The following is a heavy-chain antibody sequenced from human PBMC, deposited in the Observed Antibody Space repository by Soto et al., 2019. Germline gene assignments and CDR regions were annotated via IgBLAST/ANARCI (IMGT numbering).Heavy chain of an antibody. J-gene: IGHJ4*02. CDR3: ARGDHYDVSGYYPGDY. CDR2: MGAYNGNT. D-gene: IGHD3-22*01. V-gene: IGHV1-18*01. CDR1: GYTFTNYG. Sequence: QVQLVQSGAEVKKPGASVKVSCRTSGYTFTNYGLSWVRQAPGQGLEWMGWMGAYNGNTKFAQKFRGRVTMTKDTSTSTAYMGRRSLRSDDTAVYYCARGDHYDVSGYYPGDYWGQGTLVTVSS.